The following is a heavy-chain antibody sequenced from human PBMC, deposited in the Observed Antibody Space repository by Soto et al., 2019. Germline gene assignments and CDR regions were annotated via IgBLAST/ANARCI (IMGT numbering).Heavy chain of an antibody. V-gene: IGHV4-30-2*01. J-gene: IGHJ6*02. CDR3: ARVPDV. CDR1: GSSMSSGGYS. Sequence: PSETLSLTCAVSGSSMSSGGYSWSWIRQPPGKGLEWIGYIYHNGSPYYNPSLKSRVTISVDRSKNQFSLKLSSVTAADTAVYYCARVPDVWGQGTTVTVSS. CDR2: IYHNGSP.